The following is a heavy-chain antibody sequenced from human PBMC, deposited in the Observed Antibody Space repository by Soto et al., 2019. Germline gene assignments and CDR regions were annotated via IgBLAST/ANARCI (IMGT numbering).Heavy chain of an antibody. V-gene: IGHV1-2*02. CDR3: AKDLTRQLAYWLDP. J-gene: IGHJ5*02. CDR2: INAHSGGT. CDR1: GFSFTGYY. Sequence: GASVKLSCKASGFSFTGYYIHWLRQAPGQGLEWMGWINAHSGGTEYAQKFQGRVTLTRDTSIATAYLTLTSLTSDDTALYYCAKDLTRQLAYWLDPWGQGTQVTAPQ. D-gene: IGHD6-6*01.